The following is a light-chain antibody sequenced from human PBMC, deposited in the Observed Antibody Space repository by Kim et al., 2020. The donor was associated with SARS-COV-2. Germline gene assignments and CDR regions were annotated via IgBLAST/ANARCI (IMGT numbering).Light chain of an antibody. V-gene: IGLV3-27*01. J-gene: IGLJ3*02. CDR2: KDS. CDR1: VLAKKY. Sequence: SVSPRQTASITRSGDVLAKKYARWFQQKPGQAPVLVIYKDSERPSGIPERFSGSSSGTTVTLTISGAQVEDEADYYCYSAADNNLVFGGGTQLTVL. CDR3: YSAADNNLV.